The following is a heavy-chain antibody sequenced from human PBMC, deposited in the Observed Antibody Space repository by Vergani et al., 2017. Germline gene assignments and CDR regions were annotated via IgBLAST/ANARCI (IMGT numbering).Heavy chain of an antibody. V-gene: IGHV3-73*02. J-gene: IGHJ4*02. Sequence: EVQLVESGGGLVQPGGSLTLSCAVSGFTFSGSAMHWVRQTSGKGLEWIGRIRDKTYNYATAYAVSVKGRFIISRDDSKNTLYLQMNSLKTEDTAVYYCTTPTKWELRYYFDYWGQGTLVTVSS. CDR1: GFTFSGSA. CDR3: TTPTKWELRYYFDY. D-gene: IGHD3-9*01. CDR2: IRDKTYNYAT.